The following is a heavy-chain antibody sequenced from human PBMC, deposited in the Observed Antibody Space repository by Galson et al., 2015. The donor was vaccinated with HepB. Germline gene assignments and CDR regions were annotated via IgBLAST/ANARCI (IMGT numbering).Heavy chain of an antibody. CDR2: ISGSGGST. Sequence: SLRLSCAASGFTFSSYAMHWVRQAPGKGLEYVSAISGSGGSTYYADSVKGRFTISRDNSKNTLYLQMSSLRSEDTAVYYCARGGTAVGSLFDYWGQGTLVTVSS. D-gene: IGHD3-16*01. V-gene: IGHV3-64*04. CDR3: ARGGTAVGSLFDY. J-gene: IGHJ4*02. CDR1: GFTFSSYA.